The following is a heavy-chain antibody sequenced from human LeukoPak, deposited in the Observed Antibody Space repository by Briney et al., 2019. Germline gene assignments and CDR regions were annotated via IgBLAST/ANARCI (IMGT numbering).Heavy chain of an antibody. V-gene: IGHV3-15*01. CDR2: IKSKTDGGTT. CDR1: EFTFSNAW. Sequence: GGSLRLSCAASEFTFSNAWMSWVRQAPGKGLEWVGRIKSKTDGGTTDYAAPVKGRFTISRDDSKNTLYLQMNSLKTEDTAVYYCTSLMYYYDSSGYYFWGQGTLVTVSS. J-gene: IGHJ4*02. CDR3: TSLMYYYDSSGYYF. D-gene: IGHD3-22*01.